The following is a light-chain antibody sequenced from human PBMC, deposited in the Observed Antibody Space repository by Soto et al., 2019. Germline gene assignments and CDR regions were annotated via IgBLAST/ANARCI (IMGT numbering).Light chain of an antibody. J-gene: IGKJ2*01. CDR2: GAS. Sequence: EIVMTHSPATLSVSPWEGSTLSCGASQSISSNLAWYQQKPGQAPRLLIYGASTRATGIPARFSGSGSGTQLTLTISSLQSEDFAVYYCQQYDNWPPKYTFGQGTKVDIK. CDR3: QQYDNWPPKYT. V-gene: IGKV3-15*01. CDR1: QSISSN.